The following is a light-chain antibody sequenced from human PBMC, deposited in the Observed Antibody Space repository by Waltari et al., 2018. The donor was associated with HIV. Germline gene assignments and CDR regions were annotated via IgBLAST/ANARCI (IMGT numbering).Light chain of an antibody. J-gene: IGLJ3*02. CDR3: QSADSSGSYTV. CDR2: KDS. V-gene: IGLV3-25*03. CDR1: GLPNQY. Sequence: SYELTQPPSVSVSPGQTARITSAGDGLPNQYASWYQQKSGQAPVLVIFKDSERPSGIPERFSGSSSGTKVTLTISGVQAEDEADYYCQSADSSGSYTVFGGGTKLTVL.